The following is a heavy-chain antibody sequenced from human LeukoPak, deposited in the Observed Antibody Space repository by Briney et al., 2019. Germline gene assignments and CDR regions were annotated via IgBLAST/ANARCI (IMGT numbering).Heavy chain of an antibody. D-gene: IGHD4-17*01. J-gene: IGHJ4*02. Sequence: GGSLRVSCAASGCTFSSYGMHWVRQAPGKGLEWVSAISGSGVSTYYADSVKGRFTISRDNSKNTLYLQMNSLRAEDTAVYYCAKDRTVTTWFGDWGQGTLVTVSS. CDR2: ISGSGVST. CDR3: AKDRTVTTWFGD. CDR1: GCTFSSYG. V-gene: IGHV3-23*01.